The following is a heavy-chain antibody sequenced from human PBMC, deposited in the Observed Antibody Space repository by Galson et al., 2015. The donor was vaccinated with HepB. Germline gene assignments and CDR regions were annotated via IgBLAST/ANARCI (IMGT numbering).Heavy chain of an antibody. CDR3: VRDRLHSFDY. J-gene: IGHJ4*02. CDR2: ISTRSGNT. V-gene: IGHV1-18*04. CDR1: GYTFTSNG. Sequence: SVKVSCKASGYTFTSNGISWVRQAPGQGLEWMGWISTRSGNTNYAQRLQGRVTMTTDTSTSTAYMELRRLRPDDTAIYYCVRDRLHSFDYWGQGTLVTVSS.